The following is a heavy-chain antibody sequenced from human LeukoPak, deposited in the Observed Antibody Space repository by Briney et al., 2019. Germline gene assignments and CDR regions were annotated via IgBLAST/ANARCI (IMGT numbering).Heavy chain of an antibody. D-gene: IGHD6-19*01. CDR3: ARQAVAGTDL. J-gene: IGHJ5*02. CDR1: GGSISSYY. V-gene: IGHV4-59*01. CDR2: IYYSGSA. Sequence: SETLSLTCTVSGGSISSYYWSWIRQPPGKGLEWIGYIYYSGSANYNPSLKSRVTISVDASKNQFSLKLSSVTAADTAVYYCARQAVAGTDLWGQGTLVTVSS.